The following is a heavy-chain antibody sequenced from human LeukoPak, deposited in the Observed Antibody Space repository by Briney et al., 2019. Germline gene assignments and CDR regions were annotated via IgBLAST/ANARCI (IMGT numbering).Heavy chain of an antibody. Sequence: ASVKVSCKASGYTFTGYYMHWVRQAPGQGLEWMGWINPNSGGTNYAQKFQGRVTMTRDTSISTAYMELSRLRSDDTAVFYCTRLDSSSWSDYWGQGTLVTVSS. CDR2: INPNSGGT. J-gene: IGHJ4*02. V-gene: IGHV1-2*02. CDR3: TRLDSSSWSDY. D-gene: IGHD6-13*01. CDR1: GYTFTGYY.